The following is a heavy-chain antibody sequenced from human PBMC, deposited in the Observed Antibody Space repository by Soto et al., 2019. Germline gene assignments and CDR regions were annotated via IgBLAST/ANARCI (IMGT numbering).Heavy chain of an antibody. CDR1: SGPDRSHN. CDR3: VRQGIDYLHGLVDV. CDR2: VYYTGDT. Sequence: QVQLQQSGPRLVKPSETLSLTCTVSSGPDRSHNWGWIRQPPGRGLEWIGYVYYTGDTAYNPSLRGRVTRSADTSTNYISLTLNSRTAADTAVYYWVRQGIDYLHGLVDVWGQGTTVSVSS. V-gene: IGHV4-59*08. J-gene: IGHJ6*02. D-gene: IGHD4-17*01.